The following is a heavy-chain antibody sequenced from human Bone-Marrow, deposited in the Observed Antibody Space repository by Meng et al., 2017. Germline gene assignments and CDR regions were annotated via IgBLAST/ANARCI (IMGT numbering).Heavy chain of an antibody. Sequence: EVQLVESGGGLVQPCRSLILACAASGFTFSSNWMNWVRQAPGKGPVWVSRTSRDGSDTVYADSVKGRFTMSRDNAKNKLYLQMNSLRAEDTAVYYCAAAWELLPPGYWGQGTLVTVSS. CDR3: AAAWELLPPGY. CDR1: GFTFSSNW. D-gene: IGHD1-26*01. J-gene: IGHJ4*02. V-gene: IGHV3-74*01. CDR2: TSRDGSDT.